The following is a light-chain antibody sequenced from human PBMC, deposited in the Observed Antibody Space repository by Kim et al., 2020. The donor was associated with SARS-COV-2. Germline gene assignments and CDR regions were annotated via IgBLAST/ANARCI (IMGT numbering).Light chain of an antibody. CDR1: RRCVGGYNY. V-gene: IGLV2-14*03. CDR3: SSYTSSSTYV. CDR2: DVS. J-gene: IGLJ1*01. Sequence: GQSIPNSCPGTRRCVGGYNYVSWYQQHPGKAPKLMIYDVSNRPSGVSNRFSGSKSGNTASLTISGLQAEDEADYYCSSYTSSSTYVFGTGTKVTVL.